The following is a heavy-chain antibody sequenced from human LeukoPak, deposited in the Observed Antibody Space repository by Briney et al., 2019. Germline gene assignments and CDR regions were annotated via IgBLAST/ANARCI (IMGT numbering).Heavy chain of an antibody. J-gene: IGHJ4*02. V-gene: IGHV3-30-3*01. CDR3: ARDLNSGYDWGFDY. CDR2: ISYDGSNK. Sequence: TGGSLRLSCAASGFTFSSYAMPWVRQAPGKGLEWVAVISYDGSNKYYADSVKGRFTISRDNSKNTLYLQMNSLRAEDTAVYYCARDLNSGYDWGFDYWGQGTLVTVSS. D-gene: IGHD5-12*01. CDR1: GFTFSSYA.